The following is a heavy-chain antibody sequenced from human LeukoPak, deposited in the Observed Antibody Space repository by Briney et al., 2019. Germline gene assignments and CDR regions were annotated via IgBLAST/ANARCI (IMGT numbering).Heavy chain of an antibody. CDR2: INHSGST. Sequence: TSETLSLTCAVYGGFFSGYYWSWIRQPPGKGLEWIGEINHSGSTNYNPSLKSRVTISVDTSKNQFSLKLSSVTAADTAVYYCARAPRKGIAAAGGGRYNWFDPWGQGTLVTVSS. J-gene: IGHJ5*02. D-gene: IGHD6-13*01. CDR1: GGFFSGYY. V-gene: IGHV4-34*01. CDR3: ARAPRKGIAAAGGGRYNWFDP.